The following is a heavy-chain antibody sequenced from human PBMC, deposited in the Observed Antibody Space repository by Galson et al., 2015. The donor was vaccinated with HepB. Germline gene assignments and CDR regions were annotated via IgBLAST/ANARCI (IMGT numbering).Heavy chain of an antibody. D-gene: IGHD2-15*01. CDR1: GVTFSSYA. J-gene: IGHJ4*02. CDR2: IIPMFGTT. V-gene: IGHV1-69*06. Sequence: SVKVSCKASGVTFSSYAISWVRQAPGQGLEWMGGIIPMFGTTNYAQKFQGRVTITADKSTSTAYMELSSLRSEDTAMYYCARVGCSVTARAGFDYWGQGSLVTVSS. CDR3: ARVGCSVTARAGFDY.